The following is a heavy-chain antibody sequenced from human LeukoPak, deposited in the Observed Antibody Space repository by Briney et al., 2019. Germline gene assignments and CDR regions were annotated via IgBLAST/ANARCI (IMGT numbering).Heavy chain of an antibody. J-gene: IGHJ4*02. CDR3: ATYGSGAPNFDY. V-gene: IGHV4-4*02. Sequence: SETLSLTCSVSIGSISSSKWWSWVRQSPVKGLEWIGEIYLYGTTNYNPSFTSRVTMSVDRSRNQFSLKLSSVTAADTAVYHCATYGSGAPNFDYWGQGTLVTVSS. CDR1: IGSISSSKW. CDR2: IYLYGTT. D-gene: IGHD3-10*01.